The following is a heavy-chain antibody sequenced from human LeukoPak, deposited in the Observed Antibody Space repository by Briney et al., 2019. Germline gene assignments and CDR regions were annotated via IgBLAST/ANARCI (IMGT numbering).Heavy chain of an antibody. D-gene: IGHD3-10*01. J-gene: IGHJ4*02. V-gene: IGHV3-23*01. Sequence: PGGSLRLSCAASGFTYSSYAMSWVRQAPGKGLEWVSAISGSGGSTYYADSVKGRFTISRDNSKNTLDLQLSSLRAEDTAVYYCAKGAHRGVTITAFDDWGQGTLVTVSS. CDR2: ISGSGGST. CDR1: GFTYSSYA. CDR3: AKGAHRGVTITAFDD.